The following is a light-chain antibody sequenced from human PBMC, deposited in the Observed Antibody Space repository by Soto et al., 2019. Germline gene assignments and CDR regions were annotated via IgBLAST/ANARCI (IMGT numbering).Light chain of an antibody. CDR3: SSSAGSSGV. J-gene: IGLJ1*01. CDR2: EVN. V-gene: IGLV2-8*01. Sequence: QSALTQPPSASGSRGQSVAISCTRTNSHVGGYNCVSWYQQRPGKAPKLMIYEVNTRPSEVPDRFSGSKSGNTASLTVSGLQAEDEADYYCSSSAGSSGVFRAGHKV. CDR1: NSHVGGYNC.